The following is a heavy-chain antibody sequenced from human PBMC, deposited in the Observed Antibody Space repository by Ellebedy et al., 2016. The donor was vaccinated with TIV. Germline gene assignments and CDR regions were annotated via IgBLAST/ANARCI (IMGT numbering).Heavy chain of an antibody. Sequence: MPSETLSLTCTISGGSINNYYWSWIRQPPGKELEWIGYVYYSGSSNYSPFLKSRVTLSLDTSKNQFSLNLRSVTAADTAVYYCARAYGDYAQYYNYYMDVWGIGTTVTVSS. CDR3: ARAYGDYAQYYNYYMDV. J-gene: IGHJ6*03. V-gene: IGHV4-59*08. CDR2: VYYSGSS. CDR1: GGSINNYY. D-gene: IGHD4-17*01.